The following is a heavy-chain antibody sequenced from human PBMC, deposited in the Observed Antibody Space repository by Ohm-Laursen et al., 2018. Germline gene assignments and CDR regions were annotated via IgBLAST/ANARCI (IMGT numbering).Heavy chain of an antibody. D-gene: IGHD6-6*01. CDR2: IIPILGIA. Sequence: SSVKVSCKASGGTFSSYAISWVRQAPGQGLEWMGRIIPILGIANYAQKFQGRVTMTRNTSISTAYMELSSLRSEDTAVFYCARASKYSSSSYYFDYWGQGTLVTVSS. V-gene: IGHV1-69*04. CDR3: ARASKYSSSSYYFDY. J-gene: IGHJ4*02. CDR1: GGTFSSYA.